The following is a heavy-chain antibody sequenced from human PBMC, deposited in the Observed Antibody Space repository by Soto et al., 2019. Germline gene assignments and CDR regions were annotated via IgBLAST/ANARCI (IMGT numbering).Heavy chain of an antibody. CDR3: ARSYDFWSGYPAFDY. Sequence: ASVKVSCKASGYTFTGYGISWVRQAPGQGPEWMGWISGYSGETNYAQKVQGRVTMTTDTSTSTARMELRSLRSDDTAVYYCARSYDFWSGYPAFDYWGQGTLVTVSS. CDR2: ISGYSGET. J-gene: IGHJ4*02. D-gene: IGHD3-3*01. V-gene: IGHV1-18*01. CDR1: GYTFTGYG.